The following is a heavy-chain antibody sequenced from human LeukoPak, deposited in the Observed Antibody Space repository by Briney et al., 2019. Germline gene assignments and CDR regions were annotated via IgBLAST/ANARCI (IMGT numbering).Heavy chain of an antibody. CDR2: VFYSGRT. J-gene: IGHJ4*02. CDR1: GDSISNNNYF. D-gene: IGHD4-11*01. CDR3: VRVGNSYSLRSDV. V-gene: IGHV4-39*01. Sequence: PSETLSLTCSVSGDSISNNNYFWDWIRQPPGKGLEWMGSVFYSGRTYYNPSLRSRVTLSVDTTKNQFSLRVNSVTATDTAVYHCVRVGNSYSLRSDVWGQGIRVIVSS.